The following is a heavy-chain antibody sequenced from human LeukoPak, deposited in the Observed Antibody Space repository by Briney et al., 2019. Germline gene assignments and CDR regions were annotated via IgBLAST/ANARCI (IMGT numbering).Heavy chain of an antibody. J-gene: IGHJ4*02. CDR1: GYTFTGYC. CDR3: ARGRVAMVRGVIPSVDFDY. D-gene: IGHD3-10*01. Sequence: ASVKVSCKASGYTFTGYCMHWVRQAPGQGLEWMGWINPNSGGTNYAQKFQGRVTMTRDTSISTAYMELSRLRSDDTAVYYCARGRVAMVRGVIPSVDFDYWGQGTLVTVSS. V-gene: IGHV1-2*02. CDR2: INPNSGGT.